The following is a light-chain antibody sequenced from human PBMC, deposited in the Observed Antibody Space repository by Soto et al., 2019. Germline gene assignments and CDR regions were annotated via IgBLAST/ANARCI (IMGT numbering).Light chain of an antibody. CDR2: KAS. Sequence: DIQMTQSPSTLSASVRDRVTITCRASQSLSSWLAWYQQKPGKAPNLLIYKASSLESGVPSRFSGCGSGTEFTLTISSLQPDDFATYSCQQYNSFPYTFGKGTKLEIK. CDR1: QSLSSW. CDR3: QQYNSFPYT. J-gene: IGKJ2*01. V-gene: IGKV1-5*03.